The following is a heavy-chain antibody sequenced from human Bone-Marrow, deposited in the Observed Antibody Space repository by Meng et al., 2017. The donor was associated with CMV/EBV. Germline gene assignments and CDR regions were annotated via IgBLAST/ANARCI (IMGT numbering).Heavy chain of an antibody. CDR2: IIPLFGTV. J-gene: IGHJ3*01. V-gene: IGHV1-69*05. CDR3: AGGSADRRGIVLVTAALGAFDV. CDR1: GGTFSNYA. D-gene: IGHD2-21*02. Sequence: SVKVSCEASGGTFSNYAVTWVRQAPGQGLEWMGGIIPLFGTVDYAQKFQGRVTITTDESTTTAYMELTSLKSEDTAVYFCAGGSADRRGIVLVTAALGAFDVWGQGTRVTVSS.